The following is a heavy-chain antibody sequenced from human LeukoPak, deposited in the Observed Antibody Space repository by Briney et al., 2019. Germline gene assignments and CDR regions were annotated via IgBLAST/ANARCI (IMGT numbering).Heavy chain of an antibody. V-gene: IGHV4-61*02. D-gene: IGHD3-3*01. CDR2: IYTSGST. CDR3: PRRGKGLSWSGSQGNWFDP. J-gene: IGHJ5*02. CDR1: GGSISSGSYY. Sequence: SETLSLTCTVSGGSISSGSYYWSWIRQPAGKGLEWIGRIYTSGSTNYNPSLKSRVTISVDTSKNQFSLKLSSVTAADTAVYYCPRRGKGLSWSGSQGNWFDPWGQGTLVTVSS.